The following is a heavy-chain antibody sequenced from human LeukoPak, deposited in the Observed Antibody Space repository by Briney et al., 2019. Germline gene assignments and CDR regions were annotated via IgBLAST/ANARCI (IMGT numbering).Heavy chain of an antibody. D-gene: IGHD6-13*01. CDR1: GFMLSSTW. V-gene: IGHV3-74*01. J-gene: IGHJ4*02. CDR3: VRGSRGYSSSWHAY. CDR2: INSDATST. Sequence: PGGSLRLSCAASGFMLSSTWMHWVRQAPGKGLVWVSRINSDATSTSYADSVRGRFTISRDAAKNTMYLQMSSLRAADTAMYYCVRGSRGYSSSWHAYWGQGTLVTVSS.